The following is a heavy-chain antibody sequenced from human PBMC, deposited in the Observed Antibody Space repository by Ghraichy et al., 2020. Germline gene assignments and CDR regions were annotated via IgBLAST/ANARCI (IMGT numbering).Heavy chain of an antibody. Sequence: SQTLSLTCVISGDSVSSDNVAWNWIRQSPSRGLEWLGRTYFRSMWFSDYAPSMKDRLTIDPDTSRNQFSLQLDSVTPDDTAVYYCARGAPGIEVPFDIWGLGTKVTVSS. CDR2: TYFRSMWFS. CDR1: GDSVSSDNVA. CDR3: ARGAPGIEVPFDI. J-gene: IGHJ3*02. V-gene: IGHV6-1*01. D-gene: IGHD1-1*01.